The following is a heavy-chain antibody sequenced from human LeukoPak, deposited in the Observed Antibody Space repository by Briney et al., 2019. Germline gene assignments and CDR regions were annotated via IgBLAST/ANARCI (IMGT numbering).Heavy chain of an antibody. CDR1: GFTFSCYG. CDR2: ISGSGGST. V-gene: IGHV3-23*01. Sequence: GGSLRLSCAASGFTFSCYGMSWVRQAPGKGLEWVSAISGSGGSTYYADSVKGRFTISRDNSKSTLYLQMNSLRAEDTAVYYCAKAPLLLWFGNFDYWGQGTLVTVSS. D-gene: IGHD3-10*01. CDR3: AKAPLLLWFGNFDY. J-gene: IGHJ4*02.